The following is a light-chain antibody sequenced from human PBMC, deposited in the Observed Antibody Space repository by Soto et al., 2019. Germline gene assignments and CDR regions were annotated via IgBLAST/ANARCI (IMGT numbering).Light chain of an antibody. Sequence: DIQMTQSPSTLSASLGDRVTITCRASQSISSWLAWYQQKPGKAPKLLIYDASSLESGVPSRFSGSGSGTDFTLTISYLQSEDFGTYYCQQFYNYPRTFGQGNKV. CDR1: QSISSW. J-gene: IGKJ1*01. CDR3: QQFYNYPRT. CDR2: DAS. V-gene: IGKV1-5*01.